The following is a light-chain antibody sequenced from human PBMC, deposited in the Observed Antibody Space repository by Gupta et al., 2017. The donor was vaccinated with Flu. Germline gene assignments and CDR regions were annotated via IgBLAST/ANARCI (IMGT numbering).Light chain of an antibody. Sequence: DIQMTQTPSILSASVGDRVTITCRASPSINTWLAWYQQKSGKAPTVLIYKASTLKSGVPSRFSGSGSGTEFTLTISGLQPDDFATYYCQQYHTYPLTFGQGTKVEI. CDR2: KAS. J-gene: IGKJ2*01. CDR1: PSINTW. V-gene: IGKV1-5*03. CDR3: QQYHTYPLT.